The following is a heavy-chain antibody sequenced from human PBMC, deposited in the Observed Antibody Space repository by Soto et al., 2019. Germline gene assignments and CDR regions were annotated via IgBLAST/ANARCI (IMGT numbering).Heavy chain of an antibody. CDR1: GGSISSGDYY. Sequence: SETLSLTCTVSGGSISSGDYYWSWIRQPPGKGLEWIGYIYYSGSTYYNPSLKSRVTISVDTSKNQFSLKLSSVTAADTAVYYCARAXYQLLFDPSHVSNWFGPWGQGTLVTVSS. D-gene: IGHD2-2*01. CDR2: IYYSGST. V-gene: IGHV4-30-4*01. CDR3: ARAXYQLLFDPSHVSNWFGP. J-gene: IGHJ5*02.